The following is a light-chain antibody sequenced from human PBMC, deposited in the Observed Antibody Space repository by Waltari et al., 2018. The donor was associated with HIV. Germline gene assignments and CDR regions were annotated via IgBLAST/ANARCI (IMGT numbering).Light chain of an antibody. Sequence: QSVLTQPPSASGTPGQRVTISCSGSSSNIGINYVYWYQQLPGTTPKLHIYRNNQRPSGVPDRFSGSKSGTSASLAISGLRSDDEGDYYCAAWDDSLSGVIFGGGTKLTVL. CDR2: RNN. V-gene: IGLV1-47*01. J-gene: IGLJ2*01. CDR1: SSNIGINY. CDR3: AAWDDSLSGVI.